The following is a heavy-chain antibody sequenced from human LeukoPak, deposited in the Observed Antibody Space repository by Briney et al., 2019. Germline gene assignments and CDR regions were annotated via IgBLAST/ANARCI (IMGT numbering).Heavy chain of an antibody. CDR2: IYYSGST. CDR3: ARESIAAAGTPLGAYFDL. CDR1: GGSISSYY. D-gene: IGHD6-13*01. J-gene: IGHJ2*01. V-gene: IGHV4-59*01. Sequence: IPSETLSLTCTVSGGSISSYYWSWIRQPPGKGLEWIGYIYYSGSTNYNPSLKSRVTISVDTSKNQFSLKLSSVTAADTAVYYCARESIAAAGTPLGAYFDLWGRGTLVTVSS.